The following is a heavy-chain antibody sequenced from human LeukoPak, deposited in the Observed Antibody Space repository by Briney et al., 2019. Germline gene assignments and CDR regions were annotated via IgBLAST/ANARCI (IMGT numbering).Heavy chain of an antibody. V-gene: IGHV4-59*01. J-gene: IGHJ2*01. D-gene: IGHD4-17*01. CDR3: AGLLYGDHWYFDL. Sequence: SETLSLTCTGSGGSISSYYWSWIRQPPGEGLEWIGYIYYSGSTNYNPSLKSRVIISVDTSKNQFSLKLSSVTAAETAVYYCAGLLYGDHWYFDLWGRGTLVTVSS. CDR2: IYYSGST. CDR1: GGSISSYY.